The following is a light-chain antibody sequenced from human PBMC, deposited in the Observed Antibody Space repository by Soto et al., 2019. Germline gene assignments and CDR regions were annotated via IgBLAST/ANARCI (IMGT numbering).Light chain of an antibody. Sequence: EIVMTQSPATLSLSPLERATLCCRASQSVSSNLAWYQQKPGQAPRLLIYGASTRATGIPARFSGSGSGTEFTLTISSLQSEDFATYYCQHYNSYSEAFGQGTKVDIK. J-gene: IGKJ1*01. CDR1: QSVSSN. CDR2: GAS. V-gene: IGKV3-15*01. CDR3: QHYNSYSEA.